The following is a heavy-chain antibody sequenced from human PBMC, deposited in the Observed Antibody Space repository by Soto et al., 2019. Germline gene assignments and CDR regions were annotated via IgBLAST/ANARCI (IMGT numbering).Heavy chain of an antibody. Sequence: QLQLQESGPGLVKPSETLSLTCTVSGGSVSSSSYYWGWIRQPPGKGLEWIGSIYYSGSTYYNPSLKSRVTISVDTSNNQFSLKLSSVTAADTAVYYCARQVVVKDWFDPWGQGTLVTVSS. CDR2: IYYSGST. J-gene: IGHJ5*02. D-gene: IGHD2-15*01. V-gene: IGHV4-39*01. CDR1: GGSVSSSSYY. CDR3: ARQVVVKDWFDP.